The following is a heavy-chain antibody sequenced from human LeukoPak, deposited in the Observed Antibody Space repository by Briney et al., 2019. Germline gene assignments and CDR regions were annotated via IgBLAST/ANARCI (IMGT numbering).Heavy chain of an antibody. Sequence: PGGSLRLSCATSGFTFDDYAMHWVRQAPGKGLEWVSGISWNSGSIGYADSVKGRFTISRDNAKNSLYLQMNSLRAEDTAVYYCARVRYCSGGSCYSNWFDPWGQGTLVTVSS. J-gene: IGHJ5*02. D-gene: IGHD2-15*01. CDR1: GFTFDDYA. CDR2: ISWNSGSI. CDR3: ARVRYCSGGSCYSNWFDP. V-gene: IGHV3-9*01.